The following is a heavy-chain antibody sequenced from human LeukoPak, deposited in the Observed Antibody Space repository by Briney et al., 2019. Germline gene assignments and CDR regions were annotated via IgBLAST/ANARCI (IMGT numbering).Heavy chain of an antibody. V-gene: IGHV4-34*01. CDR1: GFTFSSYG. D-gene: IGHD3-10*01. CDR2: INHSGST. CDR3: ARHWGGYYYGSGRSPYFDY. J-gene: IGHJ4*02. Sequence: GSLRLSCAASGFTFSSYGMSWIRQPPGKGLEWIGEINHSGSTNYNPSLKSRVTISVDTSKNQFSLKLSSVTAADTAVYYCARHWGGYYYGSGRSPYFDYWGQGTLVTVSS.